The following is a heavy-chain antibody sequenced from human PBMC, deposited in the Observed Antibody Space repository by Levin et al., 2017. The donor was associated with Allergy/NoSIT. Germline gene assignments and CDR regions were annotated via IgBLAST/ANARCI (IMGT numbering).Heavy chain of an antibody. CDR2: IAGSTNRT. CDR1: GFTFTTYS. D-gene: IGHD3-10*01. J-gene: IGHJ4*02. Sequence: TGGSLRLSCAASGFTFTTYSMYWVRQAPGKGLEWVSYIAGSTNRTYYTDSVKGRFTISRDNAKNSLYLQMNSLRDEDTAVYYCARGVRGSAYFDYWGQGTLVTVSS. CDR3: ARGVRGSAYFDY. V-gene: IGHV3-48*02.